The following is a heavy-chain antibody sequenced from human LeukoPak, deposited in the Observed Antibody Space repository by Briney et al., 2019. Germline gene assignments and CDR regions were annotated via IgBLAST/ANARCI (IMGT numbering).Heavy chain of an antibody. CDR3: ASQLKRWSFDY. CDR1: GFTFDDYG. CDR2: INWKGSST. D-gene: IGHD4-23*01. V-gene: IGHV3-20*04. J-gene: IGHJ4*02. Sequence: GGSLRLSCAASGFTFDDYGMSWVRQAPGKGLEWVSGINWKGSSTGYADSVKGRFTISRDNAKNSLYLQMNSLRAEDTAAYYCASQLKRWSFDYWGQGTLVTVSS.